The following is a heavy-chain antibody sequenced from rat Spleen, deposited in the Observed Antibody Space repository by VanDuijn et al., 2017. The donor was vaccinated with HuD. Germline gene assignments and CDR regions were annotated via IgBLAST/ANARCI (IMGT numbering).Heavy chain of an antibody. CDR2: ISYDGSST. D-gene: IGHD4-3*01. V-gene: IGHV5-29*01. Sequence: EVQLVESDGGLVQPGRSLKLSCAASGFTFSDYYMAWVRQAPTKGLEWVATISYDGSSTYYRDSVKGRFTISRDNAKSTLYLQMDSLRSEDTATYYWARWYSDLYNWFAYWGQGTLVTVSS. CDR1: GFTFSDYY. CDR3: ARWYSDLYNWFAY. J-gene: IGHJ3*01.